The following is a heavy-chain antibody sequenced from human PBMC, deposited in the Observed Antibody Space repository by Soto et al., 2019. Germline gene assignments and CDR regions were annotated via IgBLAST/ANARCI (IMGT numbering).Heavy chain of an antibody. J-gene: IGHJ4*02. V-gene: IGHV1-69*01. CDR1: GGTLSSYT. CDR2: IIPIIGTA. D-gene: IGHD5-12*01. Sequence: QVRLVQSGAEVKKPGSSVKVSCKAEGGTLSSYTINWVRQAPGQGLEWTGGIIPIIGTASDAQKFQGRITITADESTSTAYMDLSSLTSEDTAVYYCAIVRGGYNTYYFDYWGQGTLVTVSS. CDR3: AIVRGGYNTYYFDY.